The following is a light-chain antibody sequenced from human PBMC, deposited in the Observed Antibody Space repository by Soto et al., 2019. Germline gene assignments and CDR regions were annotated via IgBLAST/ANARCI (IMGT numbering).Light chain of an antibody. CDR2: AAS. Sequence: DIQMTQSPSSLSASVGDRVSITCRASQSISTYLNWYQQKPGMAPKVLIYAASRLQSGVPSRVSVSGSGTDCARSIRSLQPEDVATYYCHQTWANRWMFGHGTKGEIQ. CDR1: QSISTY. V-gene: IGKV1-39*01. J-gene: IGKJ1*01. CDR3: HQTWANRWM.